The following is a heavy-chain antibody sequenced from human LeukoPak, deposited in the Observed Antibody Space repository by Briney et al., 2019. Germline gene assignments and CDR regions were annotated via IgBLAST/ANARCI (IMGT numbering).Heavy chain of an antibody. CDR1: GGSFSGYY. CDR2: IYYSGST. J-gene: IGHJ4*02. CDR3: ARHIRAGDYVWGSYRSTHPHYFDY. D-gene: IGHD3-16*02. Sequence: KTSETLSLTCAVYGGSFSGYYWSWIRQPPGKGLEWIGYIYYSGSTNYNPSLKSRVTISVDTSKNQFSLKLSSVTAADTAVYYCARHIRAGDYVWGSYRSTHPHYFDYWGQGTLVTVSS. V-gene: IGHV4-59*08.